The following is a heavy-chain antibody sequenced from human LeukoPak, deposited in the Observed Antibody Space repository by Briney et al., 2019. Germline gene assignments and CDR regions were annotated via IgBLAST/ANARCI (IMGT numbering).Heavy chain of an antibody. Sequence: PSQTLSLTCTVSGGSISSGDYYWSWIRQPPGKGLEWIGYIYYSGSTYYNPSLKSRVTISVDTSNNQFSLKLSSVTAADTAVYYCARVGRGTTFWFDPWGQGTLVTVSS. D-gene: IGHD1-1*01. J-gene: IGHJ5*02. CDR1: GGSISSGDYY. V-gene: IGHV4-30-4*08. CDR3: ARVGRGTTFWFDP. CDR2: IYYSGST.